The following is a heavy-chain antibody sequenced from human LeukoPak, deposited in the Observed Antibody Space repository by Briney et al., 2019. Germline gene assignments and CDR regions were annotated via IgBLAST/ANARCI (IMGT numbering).Heavy chain of an antibody. V-gene: IGHV3-9*03. CDR2: ISWNSGSI. J-gene: IGHJ2*01. CDR3: AKSPEWELRSDWYFDL. D-gene: IGHD1-26*01. Sequence: GGSLRLSCAASGFTFGDYAMHWVRQAPGKGLEWVSGISWNSGSIGYADSVKGRFTISRDNAKNSLYLQMNSLRAEDMALYYCAKSPEWELRSDWYFDLWGRGTLVTVSS. CDR1: GFTFGDYA.